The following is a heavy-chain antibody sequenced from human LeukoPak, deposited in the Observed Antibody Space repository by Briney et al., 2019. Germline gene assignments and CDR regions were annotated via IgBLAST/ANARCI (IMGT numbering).Heavy chain of an antibody. J-gene: IGHJ4*02. Sequence: GRSLRLSCAASGFTFSSYAMHWVRQAPGKGLEWVAVISYDGSNKYYADSVKGRFTISRDNSKNTLYLQMNSLRAEDTAVYYCARCGGDCEYFDYWGQGTLVTVSS. CDR1: GFTFSSYA. CDR3: ARCGGDCEYFDY. V-gene: IGHV3-30-3*01. CDR2: ISYDGSNK. D-gene: IGHD2-21*02.